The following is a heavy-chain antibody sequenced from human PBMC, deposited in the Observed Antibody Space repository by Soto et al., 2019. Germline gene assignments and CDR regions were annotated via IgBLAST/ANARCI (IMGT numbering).Heavy chain of an antibody. CDR2: IWYDGSNK. CDR1: GFTFSSYG. CDR3: SRDRNYDFWSGYYTVGIDV. J-gene: IGHJ6*02. Sequence: SGWSLRLSCAASGFTFSSYGMHWVRQAPGKGLEWVAVIWYDGSNKYYADSVKGRFTISRDNSKNTLYLQMNSLKAGDTAVYYCSRDRNYDFWSGYYTVGIDVWGQGTTVTVS. V-gene: IGHV3-33*01. D-gene: IGHD3-3*01.